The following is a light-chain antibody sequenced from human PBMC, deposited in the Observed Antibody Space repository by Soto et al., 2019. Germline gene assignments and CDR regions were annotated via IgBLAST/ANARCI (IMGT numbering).Light chain of an antibody. V-gene: IGLV2-8*01. CDR3: SSYAGSSNPVI. CDR2: DVS. CDR1: SSDVGGYNY. J-gene: IGLJ2*01. Sequence: QSALTQPPSASGSPGQSVTISCTGTSSDVGGYNYVSWYQQHPGKAPKFLIFDVSRRPSGVPDRFSGSKSGNTASLTVSGLQAEDEADYYCSSYAGSSNPVIFGGGTKLTVL.